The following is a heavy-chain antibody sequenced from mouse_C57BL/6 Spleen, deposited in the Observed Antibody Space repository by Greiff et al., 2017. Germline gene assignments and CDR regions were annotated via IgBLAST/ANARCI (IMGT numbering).Heavy chain of an antibody. CDR1: GYTFTSYW. CDR3: ARGGIYDGYLRGWFAY. J-gene: IGHJ3*01. Sequence: QVQLQQPGAELVKPGASVKLSCKASGYTFTSYWMHWVKQRPGQGLEWIGMIHPNSGSTNYNEKFKSKATLTVDKSSSTAYMQLSSLTSEDSAVYYCARGGIYDGYLRGWFAYWGQGTLVTVSA. D-gene: IGHD2-3*01. V-gene: IGHV1-64*01. CDR2: IHPNSGST.